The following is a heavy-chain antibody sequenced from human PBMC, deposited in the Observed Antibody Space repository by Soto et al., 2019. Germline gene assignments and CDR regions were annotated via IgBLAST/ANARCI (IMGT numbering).Heavy chain of an antibody. CDR3: ARDLSIIVFDY. Sequence: ASVKVSCKASGYTFTSYGISWVRQAPGQGLEWMGWISAYNGNTNYAQKLQGRVTMTTDTSPSTDYMELRSLRSDDTAVYYCARDLSIIVFDYWGQGTLVTVSS. V-gene: IGHV1-18*01. CDR2: ISAYNGNT. J-gene: IGHJ4*02. D-gene: IGHD3-16*01. CDR1: GYTFTSYG.